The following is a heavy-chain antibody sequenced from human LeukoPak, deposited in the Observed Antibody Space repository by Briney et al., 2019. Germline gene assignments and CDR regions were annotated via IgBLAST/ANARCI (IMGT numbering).Heavy chain of an antibody. CDR2: INPNSGGT. CDR3: AREVTMVRGGRYYYYGMDV. Sequence: GASVKVSCKASGYTCTGYYMHWVRQAPGQGLEWMGWINPNSGGTNYAQKFQGRVTMTRDTSISTAYMELSRLRSDDTAVYYCAREVTMVRGGRYYYYGMDVWGQGTTVTVSS. V-gene: IGHV1-2*02. CDR1: GYTCTGYY. D-gene: IGHD3-10*01. J-gene: IGHJ6*02.